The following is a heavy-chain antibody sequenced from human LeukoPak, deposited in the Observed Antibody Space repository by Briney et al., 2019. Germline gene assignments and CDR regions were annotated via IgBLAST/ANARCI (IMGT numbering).Heavy chain of an antibody. CDR3: ASRGADQTAGVDY. CDR1: GFTFSSYG. D-gene: IGHD6-13*01. CDR2: ISYDAKNR. V-gene: IGHV3-30*03. J-gene: IGHJ4*02. Sequence: PGRSLRLSCAASGFTFSSYGMHWVRQAPGRGLEWVALISYDAKNRYYAESVKGRFTISRDNSKNTLYLEMNSLRAEDTAVYYCASRGADQTAGVDYWGQGTLVTVSS.